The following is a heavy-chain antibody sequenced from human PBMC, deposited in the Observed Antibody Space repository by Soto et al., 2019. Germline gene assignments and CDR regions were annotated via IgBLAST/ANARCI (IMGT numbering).Heavy chain of an antibody. Sequence: EAQLVESGGDLVQPGGSLRLSCAASGFAFSGYWMSWVRQAPGKGLEGVANIKQDGSEKYYVDSVKGRFTISRDNAKNSLYLQMNSLRVEDTAVYYSARATSVDAYWGQGTLVTVSS. CDR1: GFAFSGYW. J-gene: IGHJ4*02. D-gene: IGHD5-12*01. CDR3: ARATSVDAY. V-gene: IGHV3-7*01. CDR2: IKQDGSEK.